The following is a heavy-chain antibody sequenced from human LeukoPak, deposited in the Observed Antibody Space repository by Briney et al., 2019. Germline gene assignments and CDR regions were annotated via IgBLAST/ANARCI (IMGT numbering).Heavy chain of an antibody. CDR3: ASAFRGVPAALTPYDAFDL. CDR1: GGSISHYF. J-gene: IGHJ3*01. Sequence: MPSETLSLTCTVSGGSISHYFWTWIRQSPGKGLEWIGYIYYTGNTKYNPSLMSRVTMSVDTSKNQFSLKLTSVTAADTAVYDCASAFRGVPAALTPYDAFDLWGQGTMVTVSS. CDR2: IYYTGNT. D-gene: IGHD2-2*01. V-gene: IGHV4-59*08.